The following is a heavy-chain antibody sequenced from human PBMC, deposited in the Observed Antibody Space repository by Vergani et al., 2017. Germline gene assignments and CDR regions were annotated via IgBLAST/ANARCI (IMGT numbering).Heavy chain of an antibody. Sequence: EVQLVESGGGLVKPGGSLRLSCAASGFTFSNAWMSWVRQAPGKGLEWVGRIKSKTDGGTTDYAAPVKGRFTISRDDSKNTLNLQMNSLKTEDTAVYYCTVGIAVVQALGYFDYWGQGTLVTVSS. CDR2: IKSKTDGGTT. CDR1: GFTFSNAW. CDR3: TVGIAVVQALGYFDY. V-gene: IGHV3-15*01. J-gene: IGHJ4*02. D-gene: IGHD6-19*01.